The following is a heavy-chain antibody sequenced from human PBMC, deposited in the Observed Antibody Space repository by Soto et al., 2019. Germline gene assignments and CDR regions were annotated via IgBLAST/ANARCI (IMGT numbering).Heavy chain of an antibody. D-gene: IGHD3-10*01. V-gene: IGHV4-59*08. J-gene: IGHJ6*02. CDR3: ATQAFRKLHRLVGV. CDR1: SVSVNSFTNHY. CDR2: ISKSGFT. Sequence: QAQLQTSGPGLVKPSENLALTCTVSSVSVNSFTNHYCSRIRQPPGKGLEWVGYISKSGFTRYNPPLRSRGTLSVDTSKTQFSLTVSSVTAADTSLYFCATQAFRKLHRLVGVWGQGTKVTVSS.